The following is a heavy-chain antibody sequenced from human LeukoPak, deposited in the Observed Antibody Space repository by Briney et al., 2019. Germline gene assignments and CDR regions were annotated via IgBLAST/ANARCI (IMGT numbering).Heavy chain of an antibody. CDR3: ARTCCSETSKFDY. CDR2: INPSGDGT. D-gene: IGHD2-15*01. V-gene: IGHV1-46*01. J-gene: IGHJ4*02. Sequence: ASVKVSCKASGYTFTSYYMHWVRQARGQGLEWMGVINPSGDGTSYAQKFQGRVTMTRNVSTSTVYMELSSLRSEDTAAYYCARTCCSETSKFDYWGQGTLVTVSS. CDR1: GYTFTSYY.